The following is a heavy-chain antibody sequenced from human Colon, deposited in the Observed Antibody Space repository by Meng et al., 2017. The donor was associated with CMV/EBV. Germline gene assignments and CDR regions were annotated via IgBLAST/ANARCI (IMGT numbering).Heavy chain of an antibody. J-gene: IGHJ5*02. V-gene: IGHV4-61*08. D-gene: IGHD2-2*01. CDR3: ARDVMLPAPFFDP. CDR1: DGSVNTDDAF. CDR2: IHYSGNT. Sequence: VSDGSVNTDDAFWRWLRQPPGKGLEWIGYIHYSGNTNYNPSLKSRVTMSIETSKNQFSLTLLSVTAADTAVYYCARDVMLPAPFFDPWGQGTLVTVSS.